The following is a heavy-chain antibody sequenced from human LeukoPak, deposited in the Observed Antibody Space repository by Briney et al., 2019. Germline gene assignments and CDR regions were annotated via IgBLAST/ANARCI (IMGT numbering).Heavy chain of an antibody. CDR2: ISYDASNK. CDR3: AKSRLVAVVAAYLDV. Sequence: GGSLRLSCAASGFTFSSYAMHWVRQPPGKGLEWVRIISYDASNKYYADSGKGRFTISRDNSKNTLYMQLDSLRAQATAVYYCAKSRLVAVVAAYLDVWGKGTTVTVSS. J-gene: IGHJ6*04. V-gene: IGHV3-30*18. CDR1: GFTFSSYA. D-gene: IGHD2-15*01.